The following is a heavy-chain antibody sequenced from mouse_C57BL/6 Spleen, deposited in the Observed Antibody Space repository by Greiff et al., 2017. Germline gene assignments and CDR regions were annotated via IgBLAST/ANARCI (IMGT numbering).Heavy chain of an antibody. V-gene: IGHV1-15*01. J-gene: IGHJ1*03. D-gene: IGHD1-1*01. CDR2: IDPETGGT. CDR3: TRFHATVVCFDV. Sequence: VQLQQSGAELVRPGASVTLSCKASGYTFTDYEMHWVKQTPVHGLEWIGAIDPETGGTAYNQKFKGKAILTADKSSSTAYMQLRSLTSEDSAVYYCTRFHATVVCFDVWGTGTPFTVSS. CDR1: GYTFTDYE.